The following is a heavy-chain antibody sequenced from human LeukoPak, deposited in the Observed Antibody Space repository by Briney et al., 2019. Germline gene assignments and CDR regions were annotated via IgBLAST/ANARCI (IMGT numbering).Heavy chain of an antibody. CDR1: GFTFSSYG. CDR3: AKNWNDLFDY. Sequence: GGSLRLSCAASGFTFSSYGMHWVRQAPREGLEWVAVISYDGSNKYYADSVKGRFTISRDNSKNTLYLQMNSLRAEDTAVYYCAKNWNDLFDYWGQGTLVTVSS. V-gene: IGHV3-30*18. D-gene: IGHD1-1*01. J-gene: IGHJ4*02. CDR2: ISYDGSNK.